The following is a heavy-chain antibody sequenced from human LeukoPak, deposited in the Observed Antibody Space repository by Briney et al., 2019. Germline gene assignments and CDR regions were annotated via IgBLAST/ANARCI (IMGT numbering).Heavy chain of an antibody. CDR2: IRYDGSNK. D-gene: IGHD3-22*01. CDR1: GSTFSSYG. J-gene: IGHJ3*02. CDR3: AKEMAYYYDSSGYPDAFDI. Sequence: GGSLRLSCAASGSTFSSYGMHWVRQAPGKGLEWVAFIRYDGSNKYYADSVKGRFTISRDNSKNTLYLQMNSLRAEDTAVYYCAKEMAYYYDSSGYPDAFDIWGQGTMVTVSS. V-gene: IGHV3-30*02.